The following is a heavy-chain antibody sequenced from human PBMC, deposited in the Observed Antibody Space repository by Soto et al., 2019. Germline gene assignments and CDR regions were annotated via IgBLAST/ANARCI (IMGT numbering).Heavy chain of an antibody. D-gene: IGHD5-12*01. CDR1: GGSISSGGRY. CDR2: MYYAGSG. J-gene: IGHJ4*02. CDR3: AREVAATTHFDS. V-gene: IGHV4-31*03. Sequence: QVQLQESGPGLVKPSQTLSLTCTVSGGSISSGGRYWSWIRQHPGKGLEWIGYMYYAGSGYYNPSLQSRVTISIDTSKNQFSLELSSVTAADTAVYYCAREVAATTHFDSWGQGTLVTVSS.